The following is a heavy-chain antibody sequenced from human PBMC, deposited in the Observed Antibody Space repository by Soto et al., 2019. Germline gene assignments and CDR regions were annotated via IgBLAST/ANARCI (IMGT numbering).Heavy chain of an antibody. J-gene: IGHJ4*02. D-gene: IGHD5-18*01. CDR3: ARQRGYTYGYPPDF. V-gene: IGHV3-23*01. CDR2: ISGSGDFT. CDR1: GYTFSTHA. Sequence: EVQVLESGGGLVQPGGSLRVSCAASGYTFSTHAMSWVRQAPGKGLEWVSGISGSGDFTYYANSVKGRFTISRDNSKSTLYLQMNSLRAEDTAVYHCARQRGYTYGYPPDFWGQGTLVTVSS.